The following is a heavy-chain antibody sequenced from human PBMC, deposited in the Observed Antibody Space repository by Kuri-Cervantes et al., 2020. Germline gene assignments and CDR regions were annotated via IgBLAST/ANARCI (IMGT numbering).Heavy chain of an antibody. D-gene: IGHD5-18*01. CDR2: ISGSGTTI. CDR1: GFTFSDHY. CDR3: AKDATAMVVFPYYYGMDV. Sequence: GGSLRLSCAASGFTFSDHYVTWIRQAPGKGLELVSYISGSGTTIYYADSVKGRFTISRDNSKNTLYLQMNSLRAEDTAMYYCAKDATAMVVFPYYYGMDVWGQGTTVTVSS. V-gene: IGHV3-11*04. J-gene: IGHJ6*02.